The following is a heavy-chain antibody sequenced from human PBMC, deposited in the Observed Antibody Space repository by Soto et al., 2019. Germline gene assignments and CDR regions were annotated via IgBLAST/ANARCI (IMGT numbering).Heavy chain of an antibody. Sequence: GGSLRLSCAASGFTFSSYSMNWVRQAPGKGLEWVSYISSSSSTIYYADSVKGRFTISRDNAKNSLYLQMNSLRAEDTAVYYCARGPDKLWFGEGRYNWFDPWGQGTLVTVSS. V-gene: IGHV3-48*01. CDR1: GFTFSSYS. D-gene: IGHD3-10*01. CDR3: ARGPDKLWFGEGRYNWFDP. CDR2: ISSSSSTI. J-gene: IGHJ5*02.